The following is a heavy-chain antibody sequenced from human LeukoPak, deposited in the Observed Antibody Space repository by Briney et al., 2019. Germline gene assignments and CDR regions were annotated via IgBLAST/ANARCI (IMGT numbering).Heavy chain of an antibody. Sequence: SETLSLTCTVSGVSITSYYWSWIRQPPGKGLEWIGYIYYSGSTNYNPSLKSRVTISVDTSKNQFSLKLSSVTAADTAVYYCARDWGVSARPGYMDVWGKGTTVTVSS. CDR2: IYYSGST. CDR1: GVSITSYY. D-gene: IGHD6-6*01. CDR3: ARDWGVSARPGYMDV. J-gene: IGHJ6*03. V-gene: IGHV4-59*01.